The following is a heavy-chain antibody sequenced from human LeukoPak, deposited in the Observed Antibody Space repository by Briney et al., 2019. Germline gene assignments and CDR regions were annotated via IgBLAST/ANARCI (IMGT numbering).Heavy chain of an antibody. CDR1: GGSISSSSYY. J-gene: IGHJ6*02. V-gene: IGHV4-39*07. CDR2: IYYSGST. D-gene: IGHD6-13*01. CDR3: ARVYRPRYSSSCYSGMDV. Sequence: PSETLSLTCTVSGGSISSSSYYWGWIRQPPGKGLEWIGSIYYSGSTNYNPSLKSRVTISVDTSKNQFSLKLSSVTAADTAVYYCARVYRPRYSSSCYSGMDVWAKGPRSPSP.